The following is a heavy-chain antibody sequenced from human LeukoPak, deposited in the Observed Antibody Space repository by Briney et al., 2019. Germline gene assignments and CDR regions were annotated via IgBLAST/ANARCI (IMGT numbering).Heavy chain of an antibody. V-gene: IGHV4-61*02. D-gene: IGHD2-21*02. J-gene: IGHJ1*01. CDR3: ARGWTGGDYPWPH. CDR1: GGSISSGSYY. CDR2: IYTSGST. Sequence: SETLSLTCTVSGGSISSGSYYWNWIRQPAGKGLEWIGRIYTSGSTNYNPPLKSRVTISVDTSKNQFSLKLSSVTAADTAVYYCARGWTGGDYPWPHWGQGTLVTVSS.